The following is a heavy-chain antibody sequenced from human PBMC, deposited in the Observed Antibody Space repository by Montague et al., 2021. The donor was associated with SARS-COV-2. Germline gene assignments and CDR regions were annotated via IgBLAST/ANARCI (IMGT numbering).Heavy chain of an antibody. CDR1: GGSISSSSYY. J-gene: IGHJ3*02. Sequence: SETLSLTCTVSGGSISSSSYYWGWIRQPPGKGLEWIGSIYYSGSTNYNPSLKSRVTISVDTSKNQFSLKLSSVTAADTAVYYCARVYRPAWLVSVPAFDIWGQGTMVTVSS. CDR2: IYYSGST. V-gene: IGHV4-39*07. D-gene: IGHD5-18*01. CDR3: ARVYRPAWLVSVPAFDI.